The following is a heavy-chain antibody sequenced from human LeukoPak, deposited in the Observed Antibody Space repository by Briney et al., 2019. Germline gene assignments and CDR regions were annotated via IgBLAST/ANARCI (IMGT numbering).Heavy chain of an antibody. CDR2: ISSSSSYI. CDR1: GFTFSSYS. V-gene: IGHV3-21*01. Sequence: GGSLRLSCAASGFTFSSYSMNWVRQAPGKGLEWVSSISSSSSYIYYADSVKGRFTISRDNAKNSLYLQMNSLRAEDTAVYYCARDRDAWVGEFPWFDPWGQGTLVTVSS. J-gene: IGHJ5*02. CDR3: ARDRDAWVGEFPWFDP. D-gene: IGHD3-10*01.